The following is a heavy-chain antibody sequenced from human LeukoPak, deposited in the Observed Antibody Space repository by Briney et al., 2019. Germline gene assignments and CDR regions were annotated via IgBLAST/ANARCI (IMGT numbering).Heavy chain of an antibody. CDR1: GYSVNSNYY. J-gene: IGHJ5*02. D-gene: IGHD5-18*01. CDR2: IYYSGTT. Sequence: PSETLSLTCTVSGYSVNSNYYWGWIRQPPGKGLEWIGSIYYSGTTHYNPSLESRVTISVDTSKNQFSLKLASVTAADTAIYYCAKGAGGFSYYNWFDPWGQGTLVTVSS. CDR3: AKGAGGFSYYNWFDP. V-gene: IGHV4-38-2*02.